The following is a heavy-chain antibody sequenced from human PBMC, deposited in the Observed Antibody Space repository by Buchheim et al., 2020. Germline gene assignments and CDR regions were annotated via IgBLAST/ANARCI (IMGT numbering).Heavy chain of an antibody. D-gene: IGHD1-1*01. J-gene: IGHJ4*02. CDR2: IRHTTSTI. CDR3: ARLLPTTYAPDY. CDR1: GFTFSSYS. Sequence: EVQLVESGGGLVQPGGSLRLSCAASGFTFSSYSMSWVRQAPGKGLEGVSYIRHTTSTIYYADSVKGRFTISRDNAKDSPFLQMNSLRDEDTAVYYCARLLPTTYAPDYWGQGTL. V-gene: IGHV3-48*02.